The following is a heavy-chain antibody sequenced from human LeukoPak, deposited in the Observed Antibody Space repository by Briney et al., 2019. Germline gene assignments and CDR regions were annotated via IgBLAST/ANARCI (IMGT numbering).Heavy chain of an antibody. CDR2: IYYSGST. J-gene: IGHJ4*02. CDR1: GGSISSSSYY. Sequence: PSETLSLTCTVSGGSISSSSYYWGWIRQPPGKGLEWIGSIYYSGSTYYNPSLKSRVTISVDTSKNQFSLKLSSVTAADTAVYYCAREYYGDYVGAGIDYWGQGTLVTVSS. D-gene: IGHD4-17*01. V-gene: IGHV4-39*07. CDR3: AREYYGDYVGAGIDY.